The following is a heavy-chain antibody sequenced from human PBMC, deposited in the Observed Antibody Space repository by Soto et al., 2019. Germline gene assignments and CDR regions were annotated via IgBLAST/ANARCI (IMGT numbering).Heavy chain of an antibody. CDR1: GGSVNSGGCS. CDR3: ARGVLA. Sequence: PSETLSLTCSVSGGSVNSGGCSWSWIRQPPGKGLEWIGFISPSGSPAYNPSLKSRVTISVDRSNNQISLELSSVTAADTAVYYCARGVLAWGPGTLVTVSS. CDR2: ISPSGSP. V-gene: IGHV4-30-2*01. D-gene: IGHD2-8*01. J-gene: IGHJ5*02.